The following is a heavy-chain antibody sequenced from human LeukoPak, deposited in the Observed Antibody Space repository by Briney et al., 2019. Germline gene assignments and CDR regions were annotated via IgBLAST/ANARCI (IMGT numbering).Heavy chain of an antibody. CDR3: ARDRVKRTAGTPKYYYMDV. J-gene: IGHJ6*03. CDR2: ISSSSSYI. D-gene: IGHD6-13*01. Sequence: GGSLRLSCAASGFTSSSYSMNWVRQAPGKGLEWVSSISSSSSYIYYADSVKGRFTISRDNAKNSLYLQMNSLRAEDTAVYYCARDRVKRTAGTPKYYYMDVWGKGTTVTVSS. CDR1: GFTSSSYS. V-gene: IGHV3-21*01.